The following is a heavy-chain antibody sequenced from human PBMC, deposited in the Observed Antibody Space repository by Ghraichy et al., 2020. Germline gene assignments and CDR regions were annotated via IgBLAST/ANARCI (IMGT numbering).Heavy chain of an antibody. CDR3: TSLFGYYNSSGYYRKNFDY. V-gene: IGHV3-73*01. D-gene: IGHD3-22*01. Sequence: GGSLRLSCAASGFTFSGSAMHWVRQAPGKGLEWVGRIRSKANSYATAYAASVKGRFTISRDDSKNTAYLQMNSLKTEDTAVYYCTSLFGYYNSSGYYRKNFDYWGQGTLVTVSS. CDR1: GFTFSGSA. J-gene: IGHJ4*02. CDR2: IRSKANSYAT.